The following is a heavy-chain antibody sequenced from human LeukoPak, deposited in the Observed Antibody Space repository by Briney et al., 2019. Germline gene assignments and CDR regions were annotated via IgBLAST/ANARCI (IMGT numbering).Heavy chain of an antibody. CDR3: ARTTSAGPNWFDP. V-gene: IGHV3-21*01. Sequence: GGSLRLSCAASGFTFSSYSMNWVRQAPGKGLEWVSSISSSSSYIYYADSVKGRFTISRDNAKNSLYLQMNSLRAEDTAVYYCARTTSAGPNWFDPWGQGTLVTVSS. CDR1: GFTFSSYS. J-gene: IGHJ5*02. D-gene: IGHD6-13*01. CDR2: ISSSSSYI.